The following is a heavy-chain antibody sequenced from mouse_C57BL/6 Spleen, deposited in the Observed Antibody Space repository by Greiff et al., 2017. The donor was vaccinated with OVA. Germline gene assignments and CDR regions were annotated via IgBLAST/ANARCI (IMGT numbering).Heavy chain of an antibody. Sequence: QVQLQQPGAELVRPGSSVKLSCKASGYTFTSYWMHWVKQRPIQGLEWIGNIDPSDSETHYNQKFKDKATLTVDKSSSTAYMQLSSLTSEDSAVYYCARSPRYDGYGYFDVWGTGTTVTVSS. D-gene: IGHD2-3*01. J-gene: IGHJ1*03. CDR3: ARSPRYDGYGYFDV. CDR1: GYTFTSYW. CDR2: IDPSDSET. V-gene: IGHV1-52*01.